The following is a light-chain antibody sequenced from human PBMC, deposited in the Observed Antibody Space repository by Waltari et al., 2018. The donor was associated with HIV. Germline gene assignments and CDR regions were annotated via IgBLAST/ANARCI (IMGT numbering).Light chain of an antibody. CDR2: GVT. Sequence: QSALTQPASVPGSPGQSITISCPGTSSDIRAYDYVSWYQQHPGKAPKPRIYGVTNRPSGVSNRFAGSKSGNTASLTISGLQAEDEADYYCSSYTSSSTLYVFGTGTKVTVL. CDR1: SSDIRAYDY. J-gene: IGLJ1*01. V-gene: IGLV2-14*01. CDR3: SSYTSSSTLYV.